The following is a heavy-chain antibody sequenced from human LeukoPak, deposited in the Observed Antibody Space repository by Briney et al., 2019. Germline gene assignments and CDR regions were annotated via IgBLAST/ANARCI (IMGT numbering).Heavy chain of an antibody. CDR1: GDSINTYY. Sequence: SETLSLTCSVSGDSINTYYWNWIRQPPGKGLEWIAHIYYTGSASYSPSLKSRATISVDTSKNQFSLTLSSVTAADTAVYYCACGVPQSYYYMDVWGKGTTVTVPS. CDR2: IYYTGSA. D-gene: IGHD2-21*01. J-gene: IGHJ6*03. CDR3: ACGVPQSYYYMDV. V-gene: IGHV4-59*08.